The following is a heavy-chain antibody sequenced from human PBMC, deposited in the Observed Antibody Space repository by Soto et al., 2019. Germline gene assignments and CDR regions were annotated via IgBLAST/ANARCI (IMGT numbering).Heavy chain of an antibody. CDR2: INHSGST. D-gene: IGHD4-17*01. CDR3: ANYPTTVSSDY. V-gene: IGHV4-34*01. J-gene: IGHJ4*02. Sequence: PSETLSLTCAVYGGSFSGYYWSWIRQPPGKGLEWIGEINHSGSTNYNPSLKSRVIISVDTSKNQFSLKLSSVTAADTAVYYCANYPTTVSSDYWGQGTLVTVSS. CDR1: GGSFSGYY.